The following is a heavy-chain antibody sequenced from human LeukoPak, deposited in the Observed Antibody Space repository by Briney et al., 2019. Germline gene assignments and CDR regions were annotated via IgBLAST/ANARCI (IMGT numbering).Heavy chain of an antibody. CDR1: GYRFIDFW. V-gene: IGHV5-51*01. J-gene: IGHJ6*02. CDR3: ARHSVEARTAYGMDV. Sequence: GESLKISCRTSGYRFIDFWIGWVRQMPGIGLEWMGIIYPGDSDTRYSPSFQGQVTISVDKSISTAYLQWSSLKASDTAMYYCARHSVEARTAYGMDVWGQGTTITVSS. CDR2: IYPGDSDT. D-gene: IGHD5/OR15-5a*01.